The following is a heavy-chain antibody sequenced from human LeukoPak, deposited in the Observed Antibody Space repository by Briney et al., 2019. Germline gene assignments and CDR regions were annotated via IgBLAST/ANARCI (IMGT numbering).Heavy chain of an antibody. CDR1: GDTFSNYA. CDR2: INPSGGST. CDR3: ARDVTLHYCSSTSCYLFWFDP. V-gene: IGHV1-46*01. D-gene: IGHD2-2*01. J-gene: IGHJ5*02. Sequence: ASVKVSCKASGDTFSNYAISWVRQAPGQGLEWVGIINPSGGSTSYAQKFQGRVTMTRDTSISTAYMELSRLRSDDTAVYYCARDVTLHYCSSTSCYLFWFDPWGQGTLVTVSS.